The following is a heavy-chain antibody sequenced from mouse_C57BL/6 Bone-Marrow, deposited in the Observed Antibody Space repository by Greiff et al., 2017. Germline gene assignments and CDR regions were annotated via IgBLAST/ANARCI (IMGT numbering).Heavy chain of an antibody. CDR3: AHGNYFYWYFAV. J-gene: IGHJ1*03. CDR1: GYTFTSYW. CDR2: IGPNSGGT. D-gene: IGHD2-1*01. Sequence: QVQLQQPGAELVKPGASVKLSCKASGYTFTSYWMHWVQQRPGRGLEWIGRIGPNSGGTKYNEKFKSKATMTVDKPSSTSYLQLSSLTSEDSAVYYGAHGNYFYWYFAVWGTGTTVTVSS. V-gene: IGHV1-72*01.